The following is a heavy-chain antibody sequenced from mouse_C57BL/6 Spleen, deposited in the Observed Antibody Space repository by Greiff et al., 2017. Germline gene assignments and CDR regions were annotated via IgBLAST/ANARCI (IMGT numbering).Heavy chain of an antibody. CDR1: GYTFTDYE. D-gene: IGHD1-1*01. V-gene: IGHV1-15*01. CDR3: TRPGTVVATGYFDV. J-gene: IGHJ1*03. Sequence: VQLQQSGAELVRPGASVTLSCKASGYTFTDYEMHWVKQTPVHGLEWIGAIDPETGGTAYNQKFKGKAILTADKSSSTADMELRSLTSEDSAVYYCTRPGTVVATGYFDVWGTGTTVTVSS. CDR2: IDPETGGT.